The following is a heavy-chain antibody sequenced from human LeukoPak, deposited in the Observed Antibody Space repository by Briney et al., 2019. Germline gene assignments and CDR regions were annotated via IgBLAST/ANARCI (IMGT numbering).Heavy chain of an antibody. CDR1: GGSISSGEIY. CDR2: IHYSGST. V-gene: IGHV4-31*03. D-gene: IGHD3-22*01. CDR3: ARARGSNNSGDYGAYFDY. Sequence: SETLSLTCTVSGGSISSGEIYWSWIRQHPGEGLEWIGYIHYSGSTYNNPSLKSRLTTSVDTSKNQYSLNLRPVTAVDTAVYYCARARGSNNSGDYGAYFDYWGQGTLVTVSS. J-gene: IGHJ4*02.